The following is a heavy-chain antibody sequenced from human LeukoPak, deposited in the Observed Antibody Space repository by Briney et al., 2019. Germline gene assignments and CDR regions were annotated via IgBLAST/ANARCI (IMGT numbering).Heavy chain of an antibody. J-gene: IGHJ4*02. CDR3: ARGKVVPAAKYFDY. V-gene: IGHV3-7*01. Sequence: PGGSLRLSRAASGFTFSSYWMSWVRQAPGKGLEWVANIKQDGSEKYYVDSVKGRFTISRDNAKNSLYLQMNSLRAEDTAVYYCARGKVVPAAKYFDYWGQGTLVTVSS. D-gene: IGHD2-2*01. CDR2: IKQDGSEK. CDR1: GFTFSSYW.